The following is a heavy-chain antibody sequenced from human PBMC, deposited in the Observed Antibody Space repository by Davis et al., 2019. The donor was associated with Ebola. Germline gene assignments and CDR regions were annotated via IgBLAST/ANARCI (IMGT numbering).Heavy chain of an antibody. CDR1: GFTFSSYA. CDR3: AKGPWNLPGEIDY. Sequence: PGGSLRLSCAASGFTFSSYAMHWVRQAPGKGLEYVSAISSNGGSTYYADSVKGRFTISRDNSKNTLYLQMGSLRAEDMAVYYCAKGPWNLPGEIDYWGQGTLVTVFS. V-gene: IGHV3-64*02. D-gene: IGHD1-1*01. J-gene: IGHJ4*02. CDR2: ISSNGGST.